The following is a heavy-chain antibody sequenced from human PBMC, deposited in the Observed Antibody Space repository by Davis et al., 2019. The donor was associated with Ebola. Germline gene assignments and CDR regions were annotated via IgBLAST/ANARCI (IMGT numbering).Heavy chain of an antibody. J-gene: IGHJ4*02. D-gene: IGHD2-21*01. CDR3: AKIASNSNFDY. Sequence: GESLKISCTASGLTLSSHDMHWVRQAPGKGLEWVAFVRYDGSIKNYADSVKGRFTISRDNSKNTLYLQMNSLRAEDTAVYYCAKIASNSNFDYWGQGTLVTVSS. V-gene: IGHV3-30*02. CDR2: VRYDGSIK. CDR1: GLTLSSHD.